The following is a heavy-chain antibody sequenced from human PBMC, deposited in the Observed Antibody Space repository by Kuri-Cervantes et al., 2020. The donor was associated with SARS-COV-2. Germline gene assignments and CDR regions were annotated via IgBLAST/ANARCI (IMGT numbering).Heavy chain of an antibody. CDR3: ARDLLNYYDSSGYGY. CDR1: GFTFSDYY. CDR2: ISSSGGIYM. D-gene: IGHD3-22*01. Sequence: GESLKISCAASGFTFSDYYMSWIRQAPGKGLEWVSYISSSGGIYMQYADSVKGRFTISRDNAKNSLYLQMNSLRAEDTAVYYCARDLLNYYDSSGYGYWGQGTLVTVSS. J-gene: IGHJ4*02. V-gene: IGHV3-11*01.